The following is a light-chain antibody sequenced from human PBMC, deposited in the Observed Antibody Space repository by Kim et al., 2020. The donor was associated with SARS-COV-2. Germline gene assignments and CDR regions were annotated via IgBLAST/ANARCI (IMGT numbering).Light chain of an antibody. CDR3: CSYAGSSTYV. V-gene: IGLV2-23*01. CDR2: EGS. Sequence: GPSIPISCTGTSSDVGIYNLVSWYQQHPGKAPKLMIYEGSKRPSGVSNRFSGSKSGNTASLTISGLQAEDEADYYCCSYAGSSTYVFGTGTKVTVL. CDR1: SSDVGIYNL. J-gene: IGLJ1*01.